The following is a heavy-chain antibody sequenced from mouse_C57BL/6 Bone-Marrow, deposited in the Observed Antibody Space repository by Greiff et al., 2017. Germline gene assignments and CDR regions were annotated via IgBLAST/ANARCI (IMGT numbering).Heavy chain of an antibody. Sequence: QVQLKASGPGLVAPSQSLSITCTVSGFSLTSYAIRWVRQPPGKGLEWLGVIWTGGGTNYNSALKSRLSSSKDNSKSQVFLKMNSLQTDDTARYYCARVLYGNYGAMDYWGQGTSVTVAS. D-gene: IGHD2-1*01. CDR1: GFSLTSYA. V-gene: IGHV2-9-1*01. CDR3: ARVLYGNYGAMDY. J-gene: IGHJ4*01. CDR2: IWTGGGT.